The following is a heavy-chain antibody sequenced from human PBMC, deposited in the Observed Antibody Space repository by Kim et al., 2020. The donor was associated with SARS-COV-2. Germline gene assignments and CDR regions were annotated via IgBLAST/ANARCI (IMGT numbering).Heavy chain of an antibody. D-gene: IGHD3-16*01. V-gene: IGHV3-21*01. CDR1: GFIFSNYR. J-gene: IGHJ4*02. CDR3: ARDGQDYTWGH. Sequence: GGSLRLSCVASGFIFSNYRMNWVRQAPGKGPEWVSSISTNGFIHYADSVKGRFAISRDDAKKTVFLQMDSLRAEDTAVYYCARDGQDYTWGHWGQGTLVTVGS. CDR2: ISTNGFI.